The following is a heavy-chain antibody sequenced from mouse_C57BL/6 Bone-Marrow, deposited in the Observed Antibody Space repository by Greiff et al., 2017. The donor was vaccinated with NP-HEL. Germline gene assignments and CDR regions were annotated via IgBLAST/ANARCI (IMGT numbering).Heavy chain of an antibody. Sequence: VQLQQSGPVLVKPGASVKMSCKASGYTFTDYYMNWVKQSHGKSLEWIGVINPYNGGTSYNQKFKGKATLTADKSSSTAYMELNSLTSEDSAVDYCAREGAMIPASSYYAMDDWGQGTSVTVSS. J-gene: IGHJ4*01. CDR1: GYTFTDYY. D-gene: IGHD2-4*01. CDR2: INPYNGGT. V-gene: IGHV1-19*01. CDR3: AREGAMIPASSYYAMDD.